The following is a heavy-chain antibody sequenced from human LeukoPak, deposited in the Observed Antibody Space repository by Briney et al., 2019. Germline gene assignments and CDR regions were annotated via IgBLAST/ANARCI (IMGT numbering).Heavy chain of an antibody. D-gene: IGHD6-19*01. J-gene: IGHJ4*02. V-gene: IGHV3-33*01. CDR1: GFTFSSYG. CDR2: IWYDGSKT. CDR3: ARDNPSGYNSGWPLGH. Sequence: PGGSLRLSCAASGFTFSSYGMHWVRQAPGKGLEWVAVIWYDGSKTYYADSVKGRFTISRDNSKNTLYLQMNSLRAEDTAVYYCARDNPSGYNSGWPLGHWGQGTLVTVSS.